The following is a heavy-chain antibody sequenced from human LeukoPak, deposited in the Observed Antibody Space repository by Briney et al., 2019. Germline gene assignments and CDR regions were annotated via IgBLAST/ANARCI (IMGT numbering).Heavy chain of an antibody. CDR1: GGSISSSSYY. CDR2: IFYSGTT. J-gene: IGHJ4*02. V-gene: IGHV4-39*01. Sequence: SETLSLTCTVSGGSISSSSYYWGWIRQPPGKGLEWIRTIFYSGTTYYNPSLKSRVTISVDTSKNQFSLNLSSVTAADTALYYCARLPRATIGATNYFDFWGQGTLVTVSS. CDR3: ARLPRATIGATNYFDF. D-gene: IGHD5-24*01.